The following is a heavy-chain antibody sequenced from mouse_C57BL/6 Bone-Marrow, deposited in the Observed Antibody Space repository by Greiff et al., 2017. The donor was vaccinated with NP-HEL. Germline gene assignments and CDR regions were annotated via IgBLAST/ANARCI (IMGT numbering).Heavy chain of an antibody. Sequence: QVQLQQPGAELVKPGASVKVSCKASGYTFTSYWMHWVKQRPGQGLEWIGRIHPSDSDTNYNQKFKGKATLTVDKSSSTAYMQLSSLTSEDSAVYYCAITRTTVVATGFYYWGQGTTLTVSS. CDR1: GYTFTSYW. D-gene: IGHD1-1*01. CDR3: AITRTTVVATGFYY. V-gene: IGHV1-74*01. CDR2: IHPSDSDT. J-gene: IGHJ2*01.